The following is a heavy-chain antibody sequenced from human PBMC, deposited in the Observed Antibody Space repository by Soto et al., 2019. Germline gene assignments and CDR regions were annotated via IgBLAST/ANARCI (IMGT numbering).Heavy chain of an antibody. CDR2: INAGNGNT. J-gene: IGHJ6*02. D-gene: IGHD3-22*01. V-gene: IGHV1-3*01. Sequence: QVQLVQSGAEVKKPGASVKVSCKASGYTFTSYAMHWVRQAPGQRLEWMGWINAGNGNTKYSQKFQGRVTITRDTSARSDYMELSSLRSEDTAVYYCAGYCWVSSGYYYYYYGMDGWGQGTTVTDSS. CDR1: GYTFTSYA. CDR3: AGYCWVSSGYYYYYYGMDG.